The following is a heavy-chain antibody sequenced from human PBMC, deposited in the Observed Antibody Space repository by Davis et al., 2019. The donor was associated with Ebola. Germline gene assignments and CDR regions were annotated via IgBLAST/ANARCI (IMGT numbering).Heavy chain of an antibody. CDR3: ARCGVVVVAATPVCYYGMDV. J-gene: IGHJ6*02. V-gene: IGHV4-59*12. CDR2: IYYSGST. CDR1: GGSISSYY. Sequence: MPSETLSLTCTVSGGSISSYYWSWIRQPPGKGLEWIGYIYYSGSTNYNPSLKSRVTISVDTSKNQFSLKLSSVTAADTAVYYCARCGVVVVAATPVCYYGMDVWGQGTTVTVSS. D-gene: IGHD2-15*01.